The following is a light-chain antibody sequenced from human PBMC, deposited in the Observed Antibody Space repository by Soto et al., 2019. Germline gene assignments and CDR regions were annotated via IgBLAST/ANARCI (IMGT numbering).Light chain of an antibody. V-gene: IGKV3-20*01. J-gene: IGKJ4*01. CDR3: QQYGSSPVT. Sequence: EIVLTQSPGTLSLFPGERATLSCRASQSISSSYLAWYQQIPGQAPRLLIYGASVRATGIPDRFSGSGSGKDFALTISRLEPEDFAVYFCQQYGSSPVTFGGGTKV. CDR2: GAS. CDR1: QSISSSY.